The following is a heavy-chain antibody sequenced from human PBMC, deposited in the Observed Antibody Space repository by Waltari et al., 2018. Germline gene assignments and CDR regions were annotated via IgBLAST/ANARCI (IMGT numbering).Heavy chain of an antibody. CDR1: GGIFSSST. CDR3: AGGYSSSAGLHY. CDR2: STPFLGKA. D-gene: IGHD6-6*01. V-gene: IGHV1-69*16. Sequence: QVQLVQSGAEVTKPGSSVKVSCKASGGIFSSSTISWVRQAPGQGLEWMGGSTPFLGKAIYAQKFQGRVTITADESTGTADMDVSSLRPDDAAVDACAGGYSSSAGLHYGGQGTLVTVSS. J-gene: IGHJ4*02.